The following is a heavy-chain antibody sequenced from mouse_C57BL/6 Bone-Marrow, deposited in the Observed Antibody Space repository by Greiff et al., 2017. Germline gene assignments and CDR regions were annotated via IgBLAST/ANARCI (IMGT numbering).Heavy chain of an antibody. CDR2: IDPSDSYT. J-gene: IGHJ1*03. Sequence: VKLQQPGAELVRPGTSVKLSCKASGYTFTSYWMHWVKQRPGQGLEWIGVIDPSDSYTNYNQKFKGKATLTVDTSSSTAYMQLSSLTSEDSAVYYCARPITTVVAGYFDVWGTGTTVTVSS. D-gene: IGHD1-1*01. V-gene: IGHV1-59*01. CDR1: GYTFTSYW. CDR3: ARPITTVVAGYFDV.